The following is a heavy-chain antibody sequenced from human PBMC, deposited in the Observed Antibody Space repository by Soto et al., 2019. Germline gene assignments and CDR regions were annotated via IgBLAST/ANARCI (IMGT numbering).Heavy chain of an antibody. D-gene: IGHD4-4*01. Sequence: EVQLVESGGGLVKPGGSLRLSCAASGFTFSSYSMNWVRQAPGKGLEWVSSISSSSSYIYYADSVKGRFTISRDNAKNSLYLQMNSLRAEDTAVYYCARRRGHDYSNAGYFDYWGQGTLVTVSS. J-gene: IGHJ4*02. V-gene: IGHV3-21*01. CDR1: GFTFSSYS. CDR3: ARRRGHDYSNAGYFDY. CDR2: ISSSSSYI.